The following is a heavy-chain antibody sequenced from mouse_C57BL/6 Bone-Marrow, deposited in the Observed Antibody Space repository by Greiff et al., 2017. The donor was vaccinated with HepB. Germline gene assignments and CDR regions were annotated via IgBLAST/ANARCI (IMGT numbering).Heavy chain of an antibody. D-gene: IGHD1-1*01. V-gene: IGHV5-15*01. J-gene: IGHJ4*01. CDR1: GFTFSDYG. CDR2: ISNLAYSI. CDR3: ARLDYGSSYAMDY. Sequence: DVKLVESGGGLVQPGGSLKLSCAASGFTFSDYGMAWVRQAPRKGPEWVAFISNLAYSIYYADTATGRLTISRENAKNTLYLEMSSLRSEDTAMYYCARLDYGSSYAMDYWGQGTSVTVSS.